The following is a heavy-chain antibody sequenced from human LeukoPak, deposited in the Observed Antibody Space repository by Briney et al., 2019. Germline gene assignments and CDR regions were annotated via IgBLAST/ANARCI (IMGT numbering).Heavy chain of an antibody. CDR3: ARRGPDTAMVYFDY. CDR1: GDSISSSNYY. D-gene: IGHD5-18*01. J-gene: IGHJ4*02. CDR2: ISYSGGT. Sequence: SETLSLTCSVSGDSISSSNYYWGWIRQPPGKGLEWIGTISYSGGTYYNASLKSRVTISVDTSKNQFSLKLSSVTAADTAVYYCARRGPDTAMVYFDYWGQGTLVTVSS. V-gene: IGHV4-39*01.